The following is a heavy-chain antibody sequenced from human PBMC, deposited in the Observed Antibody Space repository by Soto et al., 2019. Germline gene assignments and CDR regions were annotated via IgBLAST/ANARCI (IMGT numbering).Heavy chain of an antibody. V-gene: IGHV3-30*18. CDR2: ISYDGSNK. Sequence: GGSLRLSCAASGFTFSSYGMHWVRQAPGKGLEWVAVISYDGSNKYYADSVKGRFTISRDTSKNTLYLQMNSLRAEDKAVYYCAKDASTYYDYVWGSSYFDYWGQGTLVTVSS. J-gene: IGHJ4*02. CDR3: AKDASTYYDYVWGSSYFDY. D-gene: IGHD3-16*01. CDR1: GFTFSSYG.